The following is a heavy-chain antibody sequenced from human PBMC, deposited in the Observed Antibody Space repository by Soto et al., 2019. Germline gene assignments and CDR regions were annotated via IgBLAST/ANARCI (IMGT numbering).Heavy chain of an antibody. V-gene: IGHV3-23*01. D-gene: IGHD2-15*01. J-gene: IGHJ3*02. Sequence: EVQLLESGGGLVQPGGSLRLSCAASGFTFSNYAMNWVRQAPGKGLAWVSAISDSSGRTYYADSVKGRFTVSRDNSKNTLYLQMNSLRAEETAVYYCAKAQYCSGGSCYGWGDAFDIWGQGTTVTVSS. CDR1: GFTFSNYA. CDR2: ISDSSGRT. CDR3: AKAQYCSGGSCYGWGDAFDI.